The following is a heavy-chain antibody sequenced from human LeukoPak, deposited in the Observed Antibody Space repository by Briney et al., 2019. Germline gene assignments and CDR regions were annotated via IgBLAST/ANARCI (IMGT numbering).Heavy chain of an antibody. Sequence: GASVKVSCKASGYTFTGYYMHWVRQAPGQGLEWMGWINPNSGGTNYAQKFQGRVTMTRDTSISTAYMELSRLRSDDTAVYYCARSYGKGYYGSGSYYIYWGQGTLVTVSS. D-gene: IGHD3-10*01. CDR1: GYTFTGYY. CDR3: ARSYGKGYYGSGSYYIY. CDR2: INPNSGGT. V-gene: IGHV1-2*02. J-gene: IGHJ4*02.